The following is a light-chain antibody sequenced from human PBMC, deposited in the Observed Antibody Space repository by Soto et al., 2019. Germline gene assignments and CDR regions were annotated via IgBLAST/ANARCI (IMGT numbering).Light chain of an antibody. J-gene: IGKJ1*01. Sequence: DIQMTQSPSTLSATVGDRVTITCRASQSISDRLALYQRKPGKAPKLLIFDASSLESGVPSRFSGSGSGTEFTLTISSLQPDDFATYYCQHYSTVWAFGQGTKVEI. CDR1: QSISDR. CDR3: QHYSTVWA. V-gene: IGKV1-5*01. CDR2: DAS.